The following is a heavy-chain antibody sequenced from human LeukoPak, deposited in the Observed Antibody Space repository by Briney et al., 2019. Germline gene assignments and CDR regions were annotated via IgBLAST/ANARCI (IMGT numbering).Heavy chain of an antibody. D-gene: IGHD2-15*01. Sequence: GGSLRLSCAASGFTFSSYSMNWVRQAPGKGLEWVSSISSSSSYIYYADSVKGRFTISRDNAKNSLYLQMNSLRAEDTAVYYCARAGVGYCSGGSCHWGQGTLVTVSS. V-gene: IGHV3-21*01. J-gene: IGHJ4*02. CDR3: ARAGVGYCSGGSCH. CDR2: ISSSSSYI. CDR1: GFTFSSYS.